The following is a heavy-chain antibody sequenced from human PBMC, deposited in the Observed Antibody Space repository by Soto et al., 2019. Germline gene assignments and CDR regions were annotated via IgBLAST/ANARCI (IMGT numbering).Heavy chain of an antibody. D-gene: IGHD5-18*01. V-gene: IGHV5-10-1*01. CDR2: IDPSDSYT. Sequence: GESLKISCQGSGYSFTSYWISWVRQMPGKGLEWMGRIDPSDSYTNYSPSFQGHVTISADKSISTAYLQWSSLKASDTAIYYCARTSMQSRGYSYGHGGMDVWGQGTTVTVSS. CDR1: GYSFTSYW. J-gene: IGHJ6*02. CDR3: ARTSMQSRGYSYGHGGMDV.